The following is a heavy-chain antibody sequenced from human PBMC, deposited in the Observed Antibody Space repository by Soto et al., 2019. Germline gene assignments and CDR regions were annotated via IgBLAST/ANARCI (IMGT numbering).Heavy chain of an antibody. D-gene: IGHD3-22*01. CDR1: GGTFSSYA. J-gene: IGHJ3*01. CDR2: IIPIFGTA. Sequence: QVQLVQSGAEVKKPGSSVKVSCKASGGTFSSYAISWVRQAPGQGLEWMGGIIPIFGTANYAQKFQGRVTITADDTTRAANRELGSLRSVDTSVYYCAGSYYYDRSGHLRAGHAFDLWGQGTMVTVSS. V-gene: IGHV1-69*01. CDR3: AGSYYYDRSGHLRAGHAFDL.